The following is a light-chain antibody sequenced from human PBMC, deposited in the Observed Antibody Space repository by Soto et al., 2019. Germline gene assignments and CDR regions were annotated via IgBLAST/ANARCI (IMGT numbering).Light chain of an antibody. CDR2: DVN. V-gene: IGLV2-14*03. Sequence: QSALTQPASVAGSPGQSITISCTGTSSDVGGYNYVSWYQQHPGKAPKLMIYDVNNRPSGVSNRFSGSKSGNTASVTISGLQAEDGADYYCSSYTSRSTRVFGGGTKVTVL. CDR1: SSDVGGYNY. J-gene: IGLJ2*01. CDR3: SSYTSRSTRV.